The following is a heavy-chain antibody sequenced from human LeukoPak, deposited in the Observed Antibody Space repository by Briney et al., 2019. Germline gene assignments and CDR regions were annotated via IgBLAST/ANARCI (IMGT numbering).Heavy chain of an antibody. CDR1: GGSFRDYY. J-gene: IGHJ6*03. D-gene: IGHD3-3*01. CDR2: INHFGNT. CDR3: ARYAHYDFWSGYYDYYMDV. Sequence: SETLSLTCAVYGGSFRDYYWAWIRQSPGKGLEWIGEINHFGNTYYNPSLKSRVTISVDTSKKQISLKLSSVTAAGTAVYYCARYAHYDFWSGYYDYYMDVWGKGTTVTVSS. V-gene: IGHV4-34*01.